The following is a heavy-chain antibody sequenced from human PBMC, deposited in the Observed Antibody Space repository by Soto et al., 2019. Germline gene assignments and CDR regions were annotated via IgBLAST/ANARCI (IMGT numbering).Heavy chain of an antibody. J-gene: IGHJ4*02. D-gene: IGHD3-22*01. Sequence: PGGSLRLSCAASGFTFSSYGMHWVRQAPGKGLEWVAVISYDGSNKYYADSVKGRFTISRDNSENTLYLQMNSLRAEDTAVYYCAKDLTVDYYDSSGYQNSFDYWGQGTLVTVSS. CDR3: AKDLTVDYYDSSGYQNSFDY. CDR2: ISYDGSNK. V-gene: IGHV3-30*18. CDR1: GFTFSSYG.